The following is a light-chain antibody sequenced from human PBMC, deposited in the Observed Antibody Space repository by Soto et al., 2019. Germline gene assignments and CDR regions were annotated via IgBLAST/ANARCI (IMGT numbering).Light chain of an antibody. CDR3: QSYDSSLNAYV. J-gene: IGLJ1*01. CDR2: DNN. V-gene: IGLV1-40*01. CDR1: SSNIGADYD. Sequence: QSALTQPPSVSGAPGQRVTISCTGSSSNIGADYDVQWYQQLPETAPKLLFYDNNNRPSGVPDRFSDSKSGTSASLAITGLQAEDEADYYCQSYDSSLNAYVFGTGTKVTVL.